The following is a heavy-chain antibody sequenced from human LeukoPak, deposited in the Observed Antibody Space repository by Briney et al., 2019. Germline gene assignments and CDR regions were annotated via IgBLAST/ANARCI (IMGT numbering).Heavy chain of an antibody. CDR2: IDPSDSYT. CDR1: GYSFTSYW. V-gene: IGHV5-10-1*01. Sequence: GESLKISCKGSGYSFTSYWISWVRQMPGKSLEWMGRIDPSDSYTNYSPSFQGHVTISADKSISTAYLQWSSLKASDTAMYYCAIHRDGGNSSHDFDYWGQGTLVTVSS. CDR3: AIHRDGGNSSHDFDY. J-gene: IGHJ4*02. D-gene: IGHD4-23*01.